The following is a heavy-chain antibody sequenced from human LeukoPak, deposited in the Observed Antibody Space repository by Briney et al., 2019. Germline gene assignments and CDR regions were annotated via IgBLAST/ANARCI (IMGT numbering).Heavy chain of an antibody. Sequence: ASVKVSCKASGYTFTSYYMHWVRQAPGQGLEWMGIINPSGGSTSYAQKSQGRVTMTRDMSTSTVYMELSSLRSEDTAVYYCARGAFGVVVAASKYYYYYYMDVWGKGTTVTVSS. CDR2: INPSGGST. V-gene: IGHV1-46*01. CDR3: ARGAFGVVVAASKYYYYYYMDV. D-gene: IGHD2-15*01. J-gene: IGHJ6*03. CDR1: GYTFTSYY.